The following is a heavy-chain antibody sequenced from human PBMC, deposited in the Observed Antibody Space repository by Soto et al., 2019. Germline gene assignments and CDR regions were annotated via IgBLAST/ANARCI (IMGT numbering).Heavy chain of an antibody. J-gene: IGHJ6*02. Sequence: GGSLRLSCAASGFTFSSYGMHWVRQAPGKGLEWVAVIWYDGSNKYYADSVKGRFTISRDNSKNTLYLQMNSLRAEDTAVYYCAREMYCSSTSGYTGDYYYYGMDVWGQGTTVTVSS. CDR3: AREMYCSSTSGYTGDYYYYGMDV. CDR1: GFTFSSYG. V-gene: IGHV3-33*01. CDR2: IWYDGSNK. D-gene: IGHD2-2*02.